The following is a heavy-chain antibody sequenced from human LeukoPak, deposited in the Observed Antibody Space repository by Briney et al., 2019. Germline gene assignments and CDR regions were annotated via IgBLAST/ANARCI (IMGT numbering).Heavy chain of an antibody. D-gene: IGHD1-1*01. CDR3: ARLPAGNWFFDY. CDR2: IYFSGRT. J-gene: IGHJ4*02. V-gene: IGHV4-39*01. Sequence: SETLSLTCTVSGGSISSTSYYWGWIRQPPGKGLEWVGMIYFSGRTYYNPALKGRVTISVDTSKIQVSLKVSSVTAADTAVYYCARLPAGNWFFDYWGQGTLVTVSS. CDR1: GGSISSTSYY.